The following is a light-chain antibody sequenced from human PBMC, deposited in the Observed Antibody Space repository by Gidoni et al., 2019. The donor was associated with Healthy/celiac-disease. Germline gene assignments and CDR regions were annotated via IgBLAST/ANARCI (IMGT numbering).Light chain of an antibody. CDR3: QQSYSTEIT. J-gene: IGKJ5*01. CDR2: AAS. Sequence: DIQMTQSPSSLSASVGDRVTITCRASQSISSYLNWYQQKPGKAPKLLIYAASSLQSGVPSRFSGSGSGTDFTLTISSLQPEDFATYYCQQSYSTEITFXQXTRLE. CDR1: QSISSY. V-gene: IGKV1-39*01.